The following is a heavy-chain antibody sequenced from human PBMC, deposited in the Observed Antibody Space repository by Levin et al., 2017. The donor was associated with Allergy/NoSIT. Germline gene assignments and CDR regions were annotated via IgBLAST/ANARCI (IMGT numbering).Heavy chain of an antibody. D-gene: IGHD4-17*01. CDR1: GSSISSYY. CDR3: TRGAYYGDYDAVDI. Sequence: SQTLSLTCNVSGSSISSYYWTWIRPPPGKGLEWLGYIYYSGNTNYSPSLKSRVTMSVDTSKNQFSLELKSVTAADTGMYYCTRGAYYGDYDAVDIWGQGTMVTVSS. CDR2: IYYSGNT. V-gene: IGHV4-59*01. J-gene: IGHJ3*02.